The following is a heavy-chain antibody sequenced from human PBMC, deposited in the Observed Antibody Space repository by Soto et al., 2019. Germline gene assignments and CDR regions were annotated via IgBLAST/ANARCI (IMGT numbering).Heavy chain of an antibody. CDR2: IFYTGVT. CDR1: GGSVSNASFY. D-gene: IGHD3-22*01. CDR3: VRVLDSSWYADL. J-gene: IGHJ2*01. Sequence: QVQLQESGPGLVKPSETLSLTCSVSGGSVSNASFYWTWIRQAPGTGLEYIGYIFYTGVTNYNPSLSSRVTISLDTCKNHFSLKLNSMTAADTAVYYCVRVLDSSWYADLWGRGTLVTVSS. V-gene: IGHV4-61*03.